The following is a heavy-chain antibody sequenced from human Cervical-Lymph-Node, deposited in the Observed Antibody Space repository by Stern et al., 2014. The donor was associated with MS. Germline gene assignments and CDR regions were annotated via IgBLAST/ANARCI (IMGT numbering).Heavy chain of an antibody. CDR1: GFTFSLYD. D-gene: IGHD3-22*01. J-gene: IGHJ5*02. V-gene: IGHV3-30*18. CDR2: ISYDGDNK. CDR3: AKDPRIYDSSGYLDA. Sequence: QVQLVQSGGGVVQPGRSLRLSCAASGFTFSLYDMHWVRQAPGKGLAWVAAISYDGDNKFYTGSVKGRFTISRDSSKSTLYLQLNSLRPEDTAIYYCAKDPRIYDSSGYLDAWGQGTLVTVSS.